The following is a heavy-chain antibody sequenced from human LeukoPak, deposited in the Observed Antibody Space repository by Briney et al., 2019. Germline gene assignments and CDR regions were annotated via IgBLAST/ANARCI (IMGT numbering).Heavy chain of an antibody. V-gene: IGHV3-48*04. D-gene: IGHD6-19*01. Sequence: PWGSLRLSCAASGFTFSSHNMHWVRQAPGKGLEWVSYISSSSSTIYYADSVKGRFTISRDNAKNSLYLQMNSLRAEDTAVYYCARDTTGYSSGSFDYWGQGTLVTVSS. CDR2: ISSSSSTI. CDR1: GFTFSSHN. CDR3: ARDTTGYSSGSFDY. J-gene: IGHJ4*02.